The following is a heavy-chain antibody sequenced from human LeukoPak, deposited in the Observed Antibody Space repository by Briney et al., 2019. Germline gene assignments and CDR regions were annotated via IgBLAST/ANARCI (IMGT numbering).Heavy chain of an antibody. CDR2: ISGSGGST. V-gene: IGHV3-23*01. Sequence: GGSLRLSCAASGFTFSSYAMSWVRQAPGKGLEWVSAISGSGGSTYYADSVKGRFTISRDNSKNTLYLQMNSLRAEDTAVYYCARGGAVAGTFGHYYYYYYMDVWGKGTTVTISS. J-gene: IGHJ6*03. CDR3: ARGGAVAGTFGHYYYYYYMDV. D-gene: IGHD6-19*01. CDR1: GFTFSSYA.